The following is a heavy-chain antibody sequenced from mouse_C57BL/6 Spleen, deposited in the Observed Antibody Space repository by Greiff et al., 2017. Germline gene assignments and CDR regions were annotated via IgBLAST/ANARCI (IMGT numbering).Heavy chain of an antibody. J-gene: IGHJ4*01. Sequence: EVQGVESGGGLVKPGGSLKLSCAASGFTFSSYAMSWVRQTPEKRLEWVATISDGGSYTYYPDNVKGRFTISRDNAKNNLYLQMSHLKSEDTAMYYCARDPYYYGSSYGAMDYWGQGTSVTVSS. D-gene: IGHD1-1*01. CDR2: ISDGGSYT. CDR3: ARDPYYYGSSYGAMDY. CDR1: GFTFSSYA. V-gene: IGHV5-4*01.